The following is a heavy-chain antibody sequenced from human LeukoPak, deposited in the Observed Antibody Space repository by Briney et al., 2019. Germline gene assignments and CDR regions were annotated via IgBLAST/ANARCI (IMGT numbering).Heavy chain of an antibody. Sequence: GGSLRLSCAASGFTVSSNYMSWVRQAPGKGLEWVSVIYSGGSTYYADSVKGRFTISRDNSKNTLYLQMNSLRAEDTAVYYCARASFKDGYNYYYFDYWGQGTLVTVSS. CDR2: IYSGGST. V-gene: IGHV3-53*01. J-gene: IGHJ4*02. CDR3: ARASFKDGYNYYYFDY. CDR1: GFTVSSNY. D-gene: IGHD5-24*01.